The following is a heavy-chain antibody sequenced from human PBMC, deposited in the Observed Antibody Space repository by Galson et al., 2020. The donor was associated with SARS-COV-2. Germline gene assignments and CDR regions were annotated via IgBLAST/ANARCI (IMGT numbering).Heavy chain of an antibody. J-gene: IGHJ3*02. CDR2: IRAGSDG. CDR1: GFTFSTDP. D-gene: IGHD3-3*01. Sequence: GGSLRLSCAASGFTFSTDPMNWVRQAPGKGLEWVSNIRAGSDGYYADSVRGRFSVSRDNVKNSLFLQMNSLRDEDTAIYYCARDSDFAFDIWGQGTMVIVSS. V-gene: IGHV3-48*02. CDR3: ARDSDFAFDI.